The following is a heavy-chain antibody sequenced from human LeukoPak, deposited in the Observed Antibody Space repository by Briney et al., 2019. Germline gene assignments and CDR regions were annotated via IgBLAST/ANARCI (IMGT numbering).Heavy chain of an antibody. CDR1: GGSISSYY. D-gene: IGHD4-23*01. CDR3: ARGGTVVTGFDY. J-gene: IGHJ4*02. CDR2: INHSGST. Sequence: SETLSLTCTVSGGSISSYYWSWIRQPPGKGLEWIGEINHSGSTNYNPSLKSRVTISVGTSKNQFSLKLSSVTAADTAVYYCARGGTVVTGFDYWGQGTLVTVSS. V-gene: IGHV4-34*01.